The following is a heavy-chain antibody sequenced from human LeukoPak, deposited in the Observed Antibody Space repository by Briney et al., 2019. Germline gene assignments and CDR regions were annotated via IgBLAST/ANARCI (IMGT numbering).Heavy chain of an antibody. V-gene: IGHV3-30*02. CDR3: ATLSSQLERPGY. Sequence: PGGSLRLSCAASGFTFSSYGMHWVRQAPGKGLEWVAVIWYDGSNKYYADSVKGRFTISRDNSKNTLYLQMNSLRAEDTAVYYCATLSSQLERPGYWGQGTLVTVSS. J-gene: IGHJ4*02. CDR1: GFTFSSYG. CDR2: IWYDGSNK. D-gene: IGHD1-1*01.